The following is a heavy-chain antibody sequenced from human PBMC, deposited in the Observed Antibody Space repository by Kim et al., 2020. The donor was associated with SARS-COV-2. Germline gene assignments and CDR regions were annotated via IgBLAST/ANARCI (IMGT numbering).Heavy chain of an antibody. CDR2: NE. D-gene: IGHD3-10*01. V-gene: IGHV3-30*02. J-gene: IGHJ4*02. Sequence: NEYYEYAEKRRFTIAGDHSKNTLDLQMNSRRAEDTAVYYCANLGFGELFDYWGQGTLVTVSS. CDR3: ANLGFGELFDY.